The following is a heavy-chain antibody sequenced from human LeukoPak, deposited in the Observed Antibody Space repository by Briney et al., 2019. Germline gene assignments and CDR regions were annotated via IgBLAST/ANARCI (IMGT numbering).Heavy chain of an antibody. Sequence: GGSLRLSCAASGFTFRNVWMNWVRQAPGKGLEWVGRIKSKSDGGTTDYAAPVKGRFTISRDDSKNMLYLQMNSLKIEDTAVYYCTGRANGYWGRGTLVTVSS. CDR3: TGRANGY. CDR2: IKSKSDGGTT. D-gene: IGHD2-8*01. V-gene: IGHV3-15*01. CDR1: GFTFRNVW. J-gene: IGHJ4*02.